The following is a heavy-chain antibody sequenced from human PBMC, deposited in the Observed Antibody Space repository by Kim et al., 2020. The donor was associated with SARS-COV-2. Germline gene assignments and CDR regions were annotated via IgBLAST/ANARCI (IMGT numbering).Heavy chain of an antibody. V-gene: IGHV4-39*01. CDR3: ARLEITRLGGRCWFDP. CDR1: GGSISRSNSH. D-gene: IGHD1-26*01. Sequence: WETLSLTYTVSGGSISRSNSHWGCIRHPPGKGLEWIGSVYYSVSTFYNPSLKSRVTISVDTSENQLSRKLTSVTAADTAGYYCARLEITRLGGRCWFDP. CDR2: VYYSVST. J-gene: IGHJ5*02.